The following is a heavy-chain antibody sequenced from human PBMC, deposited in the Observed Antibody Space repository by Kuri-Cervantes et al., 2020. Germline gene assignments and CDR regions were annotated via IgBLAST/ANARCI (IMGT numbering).Heavy chain of an antibody. V-gene: IGHV4-30-4*01. Sequence: LRLSCTVSGGSISSGDYYWSWIRQPPGKGPEWIGYIYYSGSTYYNLSLKSRVTISVDTSKNQFSLKLSSVTAADTAVYYCARTYSSGYYLADDAFDIWGQGTMVTVSS. J-gene: IGHJ3*02. CDR2: IYYSGST. D-gene: IGHD3-22*01. CDR3: ARTYSSGYYLADDAFDI. CDR1: GGSISSGDYY.